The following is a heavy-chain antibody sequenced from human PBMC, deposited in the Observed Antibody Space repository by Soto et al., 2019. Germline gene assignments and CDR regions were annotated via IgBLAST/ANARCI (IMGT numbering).Heavy chain of an antibody. D-gene: IGHD3-3*01. CDR1: GGSISSYY. Sequence: SETLSLTCTVSGGSISSYYWSWIRQPPGKGLEWIGYIYYSGSTNYNPSLKSRVTISVDTSKNQFSLKLSSVTAADTAVYYCAREATEWSDYYYMDVWGKGTTVTVSS. J-gene: IGHJ6*03. V-gene: IGHV4-59*12. CDR2: IYYSGST. CDR3: AREATEWSDYYYMDV.